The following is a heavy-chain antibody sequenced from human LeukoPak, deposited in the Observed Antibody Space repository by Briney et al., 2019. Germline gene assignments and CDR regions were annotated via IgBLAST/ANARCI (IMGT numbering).Heavy chain of an antibody. CDR1: GFTFSSYW. J-gene: IGHJ5*02. D-gene: IGHD3-22*01. Sequence: GGSLRLSCAASGFTFSSYWMHWVRQAPGKGLVWVSRINSDGSSTSYADSVKGRFTISRDNAKNTLYLQMNSLRAEDTAVYYCARGVNYYDSSGYYYSNWFDPWGQGTLVTVSS. CDR3: ARGVNYYDSSGYYYSNWFDP. CDR2: INSDGSST. V-gene: IGHV3-74*01.